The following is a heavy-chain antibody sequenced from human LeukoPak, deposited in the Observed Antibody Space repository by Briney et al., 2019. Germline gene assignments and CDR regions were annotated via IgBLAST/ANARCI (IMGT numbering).Heavy chain of an antibody. Sequence: SETLSLTCTVSGGSISSYYWSWIRQPAGKGLEWIGRIYTSGSTNYNPSLKSRVTMSVDTSKNQFSLKLSSVTAADTAVYYCARDYCSGGSCYTRDTKVYYFDYWGQGTLVTVSS. CDR1: GGSISSYY. D-gene: IGHD2-15*01. CDR2: IYTSGST. CDR3: ARDYCSGGSCYTRDTKVYYFDY. J-gene: IGHJ4*02. V-gene: IGHV4-4*07.